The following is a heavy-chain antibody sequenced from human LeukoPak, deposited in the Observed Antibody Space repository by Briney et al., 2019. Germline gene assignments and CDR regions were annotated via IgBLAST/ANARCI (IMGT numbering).Heavy chain of an antibody. J-gene: IGHJ4*02. CDR2: IYSGGST. CDR1: GFNVSSTY. D-gene: IGHD5-18*01. Sequence: GGSLRLACAASGFNVSSTYMNWVRQAPGKGLEWVSVIYSGGSTYYADSVKGRFTISRDNSKNTLYLQMNSLRAEDTAVYYCARDVDAAMERATGPHEYYFDYWGQGTLVTVSS. CDR3: ARDVDAAMERATGPHEYYFDY. V-gene: IGHV3-53*01.